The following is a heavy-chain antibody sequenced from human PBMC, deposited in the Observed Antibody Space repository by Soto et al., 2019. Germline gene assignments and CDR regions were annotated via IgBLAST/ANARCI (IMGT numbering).Heavy chain of an antibody. CDR3: ARVSHCISSTCPGSWFDP. D-gene: IGHD2-15*01. Sequence: QIQLVQSGTEVKEPGASVKVSCKASVYTFGSYGIRWVRQTPGQGRDWMGGIIAYNGDTKYAQKFQGRITMTIDTSTNTAYMELRNLTSDDAAVYYCARVSHCISSTCPGSWFDPWGQGSLVNVS. CDR1: VYTFGSYG. J-gene: IGHJ5*02. V-gene: IGHV1-18*01. CDR2: IIAYNGDT.